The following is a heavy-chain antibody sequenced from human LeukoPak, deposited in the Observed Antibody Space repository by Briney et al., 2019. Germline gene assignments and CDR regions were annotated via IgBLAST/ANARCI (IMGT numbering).Heavy chain of an antibody. Sequence: SETLSLTCTVSGYSISSGYYWGWIRQPPGKGLEWIGSIYHSGSTYYNPSLKSRVTISVDTSKNQFSLKLSSVTAADTAVYYCATSPMIFGVAEDWFDPWGQGTLVTVSS. V-gene: IGHV4-38-2*02. CDR3: ATSPMIFGVAEDWFDP. CDR1: GYSISSGYY. CDR2: IYHSGST. J-gene: IGHJ5*02. D-gene: IGHD3-3*01.